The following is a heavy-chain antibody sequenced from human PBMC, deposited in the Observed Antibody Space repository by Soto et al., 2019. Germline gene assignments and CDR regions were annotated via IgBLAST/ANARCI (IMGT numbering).Heavy chain of an antibody. D-gene: IGHD6-13*01. CDR1: GGTFSSYA. CDR2: IIPIFGTA. J-gene: IGHJ5*02. Sequence: QVQLVQSGAEVKKPGSSVKVSCKASGGTFSSYAISWVRQAPGQGLEWMGGIIPIFGTANYAQKFEGRVTITADDSTSTACMELSSLRSEDTAVYYCARDRPIGRDIAAPFDPWGQGTLVTVSS. V-gene: IGHV1-69*01. CDR3: ARDRPIGRDIAAPFDP.